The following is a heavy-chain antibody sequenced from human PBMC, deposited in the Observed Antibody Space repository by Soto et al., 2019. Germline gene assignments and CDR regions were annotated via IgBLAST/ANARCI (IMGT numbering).Heavy chain of an antibody. D-gene: IGHD3-22*01. CDR3: ARDSYYYDSPLDY. J-gene: IGHJ4*02. CDR1: GGSVSSGSYY. V-gene: IGHV4-61*01. CDR2: IYYSGST. Sequence: ASETLSLTCTVSGGSVSSGSYYWSWIRQPPGKGLEWIGYIYYSGSTNYNPSLKSRVTISVDTSKNQFSLKLSSVTAADTAVYYCARDSYYYDSPLDYWGQGTLVTVSS.